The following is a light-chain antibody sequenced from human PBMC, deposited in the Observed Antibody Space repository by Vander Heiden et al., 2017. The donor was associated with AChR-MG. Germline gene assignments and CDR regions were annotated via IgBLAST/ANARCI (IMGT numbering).Light chain of an antibody. CDR3: AAWDDSLNGPVV. V-gene: IGLV1-44*01. CDR1: GSNIVSNT. Sequence: QSVLTQPPSASGTPGQRVILSCSGSGSNIVSNTVNWYQQLPGTAPKLLIYSNNQRPSGVPDRFSGSKSGTSASLAISGLQSEDEADYYCAAWDDSLNGPVVFGGGTKLTVL. J-gene: IGLJ2*01. CDR2: SNN.